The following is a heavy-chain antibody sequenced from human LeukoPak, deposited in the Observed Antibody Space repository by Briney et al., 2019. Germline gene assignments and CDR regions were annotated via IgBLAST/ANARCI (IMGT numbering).Heavy chain of an antibody. D-gene: IGHD2-2*01. CDR1: GGSISSGSYY. V-gene: IGHV4-61*02. CDR3: ARLSSTSLPGNGMDV. J-gene: IGHJ6*02. Sequence: SETLSLTCTVSGGSISSGSYYWSWIRQPAGKGLEWIGRIYTSGSTNYNPSLKSRVTISVDTSKNQFSLKLSSVTAADTAVYYCARLSSTSLPGNGMDVWGQGTTVTVSS. CDR2: IYTSGST.